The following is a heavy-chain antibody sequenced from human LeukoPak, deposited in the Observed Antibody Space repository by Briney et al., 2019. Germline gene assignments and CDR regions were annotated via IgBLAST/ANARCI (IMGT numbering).Heavy chain of an antibody. CDR1: GYSFTGYY. Sequence: SVKVSCKASGYSFTGYYMHWVRQPPGQGLEWMGWLNPNSGGTHYEQKFQGRVTMTRDTSISTASMGLSRLRVDDTAVYYCARLRDGGKTGMDGWGQGTTVTVSS. CDR2: LNPNSGGT. CDR3: ARLRDGGKTGMDG. V-gene: IGHV1-2*02. J-gene: IGHJ6*02. D-gene: IGHD3-16*01.